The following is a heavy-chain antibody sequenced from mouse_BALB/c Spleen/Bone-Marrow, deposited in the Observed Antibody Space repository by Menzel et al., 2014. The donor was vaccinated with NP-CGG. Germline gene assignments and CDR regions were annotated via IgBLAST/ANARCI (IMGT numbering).Heavy chain of an antibody. V-gene: IGHV1S135*01. D-gene: IGHD2-14*01. CDR3: TRYYRYDYWYFDV. J-gene: IGHJ1*03. CDR2: IDPYNGDT. CDR1: GYSFTDYN. Sequence: VQLQQSGPELVKPGASVKVSCKASGYSFTDYNMYCVKQSHGKSLEWIGYIDPYNGDTTYNQKLKGKATLTVDKSSSTAFIHLNSLTSEDSAVYYCTRYYRYDYWYFDVWGTGTTVTVSS.